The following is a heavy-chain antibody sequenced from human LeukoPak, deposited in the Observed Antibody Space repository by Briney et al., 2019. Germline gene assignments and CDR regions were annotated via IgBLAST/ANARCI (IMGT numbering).Heavy chain of an antibody. V-gene: IGHV3-7*01. CDR3: AKGEGGSSSWYDFYDYGMDV. CDR1: GFTFSSYW. J-gene: IGHJ6*04. CDR2: IKQDGSEK. Sequence: GGSLRLSCAASGFTFSSYWMSWVRQAPGKGLEWVANIKQDGSEKYYVDSVRGRFTISRDNAKKTLYLKMNTVRAEDTAVYYCAKGEGGSSSWYDFYDYGMDVWGKGTTVTVSS. D-gene: IGHD2-2*01.